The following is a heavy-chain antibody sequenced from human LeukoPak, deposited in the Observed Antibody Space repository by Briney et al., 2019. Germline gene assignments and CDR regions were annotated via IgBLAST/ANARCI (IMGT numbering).Heavy chain of an antibody. CDR3: ATDRGWRTSGYYLYYFEY. D-gene: IGHD3-3*01. V-gene: IGHV3-7*01. J-gene: IGHJ4*02. CDR2: IEHDGSEK. CDR1: GFIFTNYF. Sequence: GGSLRLSCAASGFIFTNYFMSWVRQAPGKGLEWVASIEHDGSEKYYVDSVRGRFTISRDNTMNSLYLQMSSLRAEDTAVYYCATDRGWRTSGYYLYYFEYWGQGTLVTYSS.